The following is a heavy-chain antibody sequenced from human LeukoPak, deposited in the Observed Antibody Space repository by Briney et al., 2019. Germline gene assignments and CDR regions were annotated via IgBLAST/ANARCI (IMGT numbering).Heavy chain of an antibody. CDR3: ARLAWGRLDY. CDR2: IYYSGST. CDR1: GFTFSDYW. Sequence: GSLRLSCAASGFTFSDYWMSWVRQAPGKGLEWIGYIYYSGSTYYNPSLKSRITISVDTSKNQFSLKLSSVTAADTAVYYCARLAWGRLDYWGQGTLVTVSS. J-gene: IGHJ4*02. V-gene: IGHV4-59*08. D-gene: IGHD7-27*01.